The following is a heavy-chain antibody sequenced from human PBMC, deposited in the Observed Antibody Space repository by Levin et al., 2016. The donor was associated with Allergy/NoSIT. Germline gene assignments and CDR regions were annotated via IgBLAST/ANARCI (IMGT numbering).Heavy chain of an antibody. CDR3: ARKPDYGDYVDY. CDR2: INHSGST. J-gene: IGHJ4*02. V-gene: IGHV4-34*01. Sequence: WIRQPPGKGLEWIGEINHSGSTNYNPSLKSRVTISVDTSKNQFSLKLSSVTAADTAVYYCARKPDYGDYVDYWGQGTLVTVSS. D-gene: IGHD4-17*01.